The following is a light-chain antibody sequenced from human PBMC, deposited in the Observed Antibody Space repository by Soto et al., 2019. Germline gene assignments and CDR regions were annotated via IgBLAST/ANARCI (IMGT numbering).Light chain of an antibody. CDR2: DAS. CDR1: QSVSIY. V-gene: IGKV3-11*01. J-gene: IGKJ4*01. Sequence: EIVLTQSPVTLSLSPGARATLSCRASQSVSIYLAWYQQKSGQAPRLLIYDASSRATGIPARFSGSGSGTDFNLTISSLEPEDSAVYYCQQRRNWLTFGGGTKVDIK. CDR3: QQRRNWLT.